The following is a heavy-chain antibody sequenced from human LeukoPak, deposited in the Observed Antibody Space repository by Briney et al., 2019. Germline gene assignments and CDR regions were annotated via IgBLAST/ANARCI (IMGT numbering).Heavy chain of an antibody. CDR2: ISSSSSYI. Sequence: GGSLRLSCAASGFTFSSYSMNWVRQAPGKGLEWVSSISSSSSYIYYAHSVKGRFTISRDNAKKSLYLQMNSLRAEDTAVYYCARDRLRYCSGGSCSTDYWGQGTLVTVSS. V-gene: IGHV3-21*01. CDR3: ARDRLRYCSGGSCSTDY. D-gene: IGHD2-15*01. CDR1: GFTFSSYS. J-gene: IGHJ4*02.